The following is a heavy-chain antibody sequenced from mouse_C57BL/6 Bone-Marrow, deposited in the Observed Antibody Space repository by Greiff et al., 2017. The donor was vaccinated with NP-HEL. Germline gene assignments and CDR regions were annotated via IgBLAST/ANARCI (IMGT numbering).Heavy chain of an antibody. J-gene: IGHJ4*01. Sequence: QLQQSGAELANPGASVKLSCKASGYTFTSYWMHWVKQRPGQGLEWIGYINPSSGYTKYNQKFKDKATLTADKSSSTAYMQLSSLTYEDSAVYYCASYYRGYAMDYWGQGTSVTVSS. CDR1: GYTFTSYW. CDR3: ASYYRGYAMDY. CDR2: INPSSGYT. D-gene: IGHD2-12*01. V-gene: IGHV1-7*01.